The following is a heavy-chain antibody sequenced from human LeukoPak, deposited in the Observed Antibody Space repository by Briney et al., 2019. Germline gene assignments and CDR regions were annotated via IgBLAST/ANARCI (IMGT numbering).Heavy chain of an antibody. V-gene: IGHV3-11*01. CDR2: IGSSDNVI. Sequence: GGSLRLSCAASGFALNDFYMSWIRGAPGKGLGWFSDIGSSDNVISYADSVKGRFTIPRHIAKPSLPLPVHSLRLEHTAVYYCAREVVAGTFDSWGQGPLVTVSS. CDR1: GFALNDFY. CDR3: AREVVAGTFDS. J-gene: IGHJ4*02. D-gene: IGHD6-19*01.